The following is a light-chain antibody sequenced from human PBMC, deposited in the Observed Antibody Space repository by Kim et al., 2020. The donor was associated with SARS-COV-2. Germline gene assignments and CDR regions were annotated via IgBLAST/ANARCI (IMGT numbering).Light chain of an antibody. CDR2: KVS. CDR3: QQYTSYPWT. V-gene: IGKV1-5*03. J-gene: IGKJ1*01. Sequence: ADIGDTVTITCRASYSGASWLAGYRQKSGKAPELLIYKVSNLETGVPSRFSGSGYGTEFTLTISSLQPDDFASYYCQQYTSYPWTFGQGTKVDIK. CDR1: YSGASW.